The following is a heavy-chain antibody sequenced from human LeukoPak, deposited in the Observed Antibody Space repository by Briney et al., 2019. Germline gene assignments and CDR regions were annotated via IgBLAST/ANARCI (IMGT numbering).Heavy chain of an antibody. CDR2: IIPMVGIK. D-gene: IGHD2-2*01. CDR1: GGTFSSVA. V-gene: IGHV1-69*04. CDR3: AQVGAKYIDY. Sequence: SVKVSCKASGGTFSSVAISWVRQAPGQGLEWMGRIIPMVGIKVYARKFQGRATMTADKSTSTAYMELSSLRSADTAVYYCAQVGAKYIDYWGQGTLVTVSS. J-gene: IGHJ4*02.